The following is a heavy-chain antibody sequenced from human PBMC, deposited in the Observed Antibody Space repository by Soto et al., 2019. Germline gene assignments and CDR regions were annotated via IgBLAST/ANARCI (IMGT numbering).Heavy chain of an antibody. V-gene: IGHV3-21*01. J-gene: IGHJ4*02. CDR1: GFTFTYYN. Sequence: PWGSTRLSCGVSGFTFTYYNMTWVRQAPGKGLEWVSFISASSGYIYYADSVKGRFTISRDNAKKSLYLQMNSLRVEDTAMYYCARERARDYNILTGYDSVPHTFDYWVQGTLVTVSS. CDR2: ISASSGYI. D-gene: IGHD3-9*01. CDR3: ARERARDYNILTGYDSVPHTFDY.